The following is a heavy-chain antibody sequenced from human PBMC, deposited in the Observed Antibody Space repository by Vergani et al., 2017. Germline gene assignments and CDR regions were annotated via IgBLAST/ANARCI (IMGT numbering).Heavy chain of an antibody. Sequence: QVQLVESGGGLVKPGGSLRLSCAASGFTFSDYYMSWIRQAPGKGLEWVSYLSSSSSYTNYADSVKGRFTISRDNAKNSLYLQMNSLRAEDTAVYYCARDGPDGSGSYGSDAFDIWGQGTMVTVSS. CDR3: ARDGPDGSGSYGSDAFDI. CDR1: GFTFSDYY. D-gene: IGHD3-10*01. V-gene: IGHV3-11*05. J-gene: IGHJ3*02. CDR2: LSSSSSYT.